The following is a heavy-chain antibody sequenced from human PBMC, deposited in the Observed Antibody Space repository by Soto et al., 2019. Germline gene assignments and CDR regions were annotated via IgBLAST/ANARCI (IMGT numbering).Heavy chain of an antibody. CDR1: GATFNDYT. V-gene: IGHV1-69*08. J-gene: IGHJ6*03. CDR3: ASGKSQMTQDRMGFYYYMDV. Sequence: QVQLVQSGAEVKKPGSSVRISCAASGATFNDYTFTWVRRAPGQGLEWMGRVIPLLDASNYAKKFQDRVTITADRSRSKVYMELSGMKYDYSAIYYCASGKSQMTQDRMGFYYYMDVWGKGTTVTVSS. D-gene: IGHD2-15*01. CDR2: VIPLLDAS.